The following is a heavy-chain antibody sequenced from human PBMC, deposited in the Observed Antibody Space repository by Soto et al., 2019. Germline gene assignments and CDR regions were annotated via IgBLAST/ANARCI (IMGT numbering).Heavy chain of an antibody. Sequence: SETLSLTCTVSGGSISSYFYIWVRQPPGKGLEWIGSVYYTGTTDYNPPLKSRVTISVDTSKTQFSLNLRSVTAADTAVYYCARDLAAVPRAFDYWGRGTLVTVSS. D-gene: IGHD6-13*01. CDR2: VYYTGTT. J-gene: IGHJ4*02. CDR3: ARDLAAVPRAFDY. CDR1: GGSISSYF. V-gene: IGHV4-59*01.